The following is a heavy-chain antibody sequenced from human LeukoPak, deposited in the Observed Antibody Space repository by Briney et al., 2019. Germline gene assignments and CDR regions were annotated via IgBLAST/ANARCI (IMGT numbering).Heavy chain of an antibody. CDR1: GGSISSYY. CDR3: ARGGYFDSSGYRDFDY. CDR2: INHSGST. J-gene: IGHJ4*02. Sequence: PSETLSLTCTVSGGSISSYYWSWIRQPPGKGLEWIGEINHSGSTNYNPSLKSRVTISVDTSKNQFSLKLSSVTAADTAVYYCARGGYFDSSGYRDFDYWGQGTLVTVSS. V-gene: IGHV4-34*01. D-gene: IGHD3-22*01.